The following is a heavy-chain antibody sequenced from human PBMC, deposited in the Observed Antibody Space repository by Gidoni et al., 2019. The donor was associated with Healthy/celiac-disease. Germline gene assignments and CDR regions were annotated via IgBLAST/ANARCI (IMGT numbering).Heavy chain of an antibody. D-gene: IGHD3-22*01. V-gene: IGHV3-15*01. J-gene: IGHJ3*02. CDR3: TTETYYYDSSGYSLGDAFDI. Sequence: EVQLVESGGGLVKPGGSLRLSCAASGFTFRNAWMSWFRQAPGKGLEWVGRIKSKTDGGTTDYAEPVKGRFTISRDDSKNTLYLQMNSLKTEDTAVYYCTTETYYYDSSGYSLGDAFDIWGQGTMVTVSS. CDR2: IKSKTDGGTT. CDR1: GFTFRNAW.